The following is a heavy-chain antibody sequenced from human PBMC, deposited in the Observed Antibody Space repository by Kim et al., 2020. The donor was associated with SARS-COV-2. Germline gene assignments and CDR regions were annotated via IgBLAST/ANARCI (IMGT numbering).Heavy chain of an antibody. CDR2: IYYSGST. CDR3: ARDLFRRTYYDILTGYARNWYFDL. J-gene: IGHJ2*01. Sequence: SETLSLTCTVSGGSISSYYWSWIRQPPGKGLEWIGYIYYSGSTNYNPSLKSRVTISVDTSKNQFSLKLSSVTAADTAVYYCARDLFRRTYYDILTGYARNWYFDLWGRGTLVTVSS. CDR1: GGSISSYY. D-gene: IGHD3-9*01. V-gene: IGHV4-59*13.